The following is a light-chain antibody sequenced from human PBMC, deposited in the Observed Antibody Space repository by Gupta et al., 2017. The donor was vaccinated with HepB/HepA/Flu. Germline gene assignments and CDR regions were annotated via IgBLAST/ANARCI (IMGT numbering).Light chain of an antibody. J-gene: IGLJ2*01. CDR1: SSDIGFYDY. CDR3: SSYTNMRIRV. Sequence: QSALTQAASVSGSPGQSLTIPCTGTSSDIGFYDYVSWYQQHPGKSPKLLIYDVRKRPAGVSDRFSGSKSGNTASLTISGLRAEDEADYFCSSYTNMRIRVFGGGTKVTVL. CDR2: DVR. V-gene: IGLV2-14*03.